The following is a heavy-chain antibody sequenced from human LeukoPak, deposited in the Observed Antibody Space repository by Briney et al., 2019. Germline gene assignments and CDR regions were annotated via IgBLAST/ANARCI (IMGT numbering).Heavy chain of an antibody. V-gene: IGHV4-59*01. J-gene: IGHJ4*02. D-gene: IGHD3-16*01. CDR3: TRGAGWLIDY. CDR1: DDSISDYY. Sequence: SETLSLTCTVSDDSISDYYRGWIRQPPGKGLEWIGYFHNSGTSTYNPSLKSRVTISADTSKNQFSLKLNSLTTADTAVYYCTRGAGWLIDYWGRGILVTVSS. CDR2: FHNSGTS.